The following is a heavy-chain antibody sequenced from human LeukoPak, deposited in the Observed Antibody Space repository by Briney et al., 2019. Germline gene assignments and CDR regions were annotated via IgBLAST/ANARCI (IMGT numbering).Heavy chain of an antibody. Sequence: GESLKISCKGSGYSFTSYWIGWVRQMSGKGLEWMGIIYPGDSDTRYSPSFQGQVTISADKSISTAYLQWSSLKASDTAMYYCARCRDTAIIRAPFDYWGQGTLVTVSS. CDR3: ARCRDTAIIRAPFDY. CDR2: IYPGDSDT. CDR1: GYSFTSYW. V-gene: IGHV5-51*01. J-gene: IGHJ4*02. D-gene: IGHD5-18*01.